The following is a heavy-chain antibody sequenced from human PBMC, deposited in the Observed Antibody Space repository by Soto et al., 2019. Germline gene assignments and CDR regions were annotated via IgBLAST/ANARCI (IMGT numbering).Heavy chain of an antibody. V-gene: IGHV3-23*02. CDR1: GFSFSNYA. D-gene: IGHD6-13*01. Sequence: EVQLLESGGGLVQPGGSLRLSCVASGFSFSNYAMSWVRQAPGKGLEWVSVISGSDGSTYYGDSVKGRFTISRDNSKNMLYLKMNSLRAEDTAVYYCAKDRERDAWYEDYWGQGTLVTVSS. J-gene: IGHJ4*02. CDR2: ISGSDGST. CDR3: AKDRERDAWYEDY.